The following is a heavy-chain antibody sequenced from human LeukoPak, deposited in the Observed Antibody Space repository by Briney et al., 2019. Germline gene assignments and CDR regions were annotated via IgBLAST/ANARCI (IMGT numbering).Heavy chain of an antibody. J-gene: IGHJ4*02. V-gene: IGHV1-18*01. Sequence: GASVKVSCKASGYTFTSYGISWVRQAPGQGLEWMGWISAYNGNTNYAQKLQGRVTMTTDTSTSTAYMELRSLRSDDTAVYYCARDRSHYYGSGDPDYWGQGTLVTVSS. CDR3: ARDRSHYYGSGDPDY. D-gene: IGHD3-10*01. CDR2: ISAYNGNT. CDR1: GYTFTSYG.